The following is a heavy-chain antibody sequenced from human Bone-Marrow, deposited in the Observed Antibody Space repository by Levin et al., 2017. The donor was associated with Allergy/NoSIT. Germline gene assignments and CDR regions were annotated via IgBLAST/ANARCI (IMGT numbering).Heavy chain of an antibody. CDR3: ARLYSSGWYDRGGDWFDP. Sequence: ASVKVSCKASGYTFTSYGISWVRQAPGQGLEWMGWISAYNGNTNYAQKLQGRVTMTTDTSTSTAYMELRSLRSDDTAVYYCARLYSSGWYDRGGDWFDPWGQGTLVTVSS. CDR1: GYTFTSYG. D-gene: IGHD6-19*01. CDR2: ISAYNGNT. V-gene: IGHV1-18*01. J-gene: IGHJ5*02.